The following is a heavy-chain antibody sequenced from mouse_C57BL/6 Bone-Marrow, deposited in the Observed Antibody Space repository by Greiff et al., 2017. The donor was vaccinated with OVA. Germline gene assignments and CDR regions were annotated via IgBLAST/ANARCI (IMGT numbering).Heavy chain of an antibody. CDR1: GFTFSDFY. V-gene: IGHV7-1*01. CDR2: SRNKANDYTT. CDR3: ARYGDYGGNYYAMDY. J-gene: IGHJ4*01. D-gene: IGHD2-4*01. Sequence: EVKLMESGGGLVQSGRSLRLSCATSGFTFSDFYMEWVRQAPGKGLEWIAASRNKANDYTTEYSASVKGRFIVSRDTSQSILYLQMNALGAEDTAIYYCARYGDYGGNYYAMDYWGQGTSVTVSS.